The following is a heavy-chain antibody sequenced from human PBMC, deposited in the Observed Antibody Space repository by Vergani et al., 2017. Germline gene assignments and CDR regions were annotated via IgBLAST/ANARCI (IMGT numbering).Heavy chain of an antibody. Sequence: EVQLLESGGGLVQPGASLRLSCAASGFTFSSYAMSWVRQAPGKGLEWVSAISGSGGSTYYAASVKGRFTISRDNSKNTLYLQLNSLRAEATAVYYCAKSPPVGFGATYFDYWGQGTLVTVSS. J-gene: IGHJ4*02. CDR1: GFTFSSYA. CDR2: ISGSGGST. D-gene: IGHD1-26*01. CDR3: AKSPPVGFGATYFDY. V-gene: IGHV3-23*01.